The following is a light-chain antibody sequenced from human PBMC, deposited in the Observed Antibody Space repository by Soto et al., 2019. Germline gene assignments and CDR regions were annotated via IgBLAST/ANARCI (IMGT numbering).Light chain of an antibody. CDR3: QQYDSSPT. CDR1: QSVSDNQ. V-gene: IGKV3-20*01. CDR2: GAS. J-gene: IGKJ1*01. Sequence: IVLTQSPSTLSLSPGGRASLSCRASQSVSDNQLAWYQQKTGQAPRLLIHGASSRAAGIPDRFSGSGSGTDFTLTISRLEPEDFAVYYCQQYDSSPTFGQGTKVDIK.